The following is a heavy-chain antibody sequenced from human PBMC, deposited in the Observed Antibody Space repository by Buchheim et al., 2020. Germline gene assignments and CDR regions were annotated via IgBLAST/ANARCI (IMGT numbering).Heavy chain of an antibody. CDR1: DYSISSGHW. CDR3: ARSSGGNYWYFDL. V-gene: IGHV4-28*01. D-gene: IGHD4-23*01. J-gene: IGHJ2*01. Sequence: QVQLQESGPGLVKPSDTLSLTCAVSDYSISSGHWWGWIRQPPGKGLEWIGYIFYTGKTSYNTSLKSRVTMSVDTSKNHFYLKLTSVTAVDTAIYYCARSSGGNYWYFDLWGRGTL. CDR2: IFYTGKT.